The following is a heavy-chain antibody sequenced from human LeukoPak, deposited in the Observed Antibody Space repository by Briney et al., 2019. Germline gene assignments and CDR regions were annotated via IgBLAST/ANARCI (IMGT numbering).Heavy chain of an antibody. CDR2: IYSGGST. CDR1: GFTFSSNY. CDR3: ARGLVHNAFDI. V-gene: IGHV3-66*01. D-gene: IGHD2-8*02. J-gene: IGHJ3*02. Sequence: GGSLRLSCAASGFTFSSNYMSWVRQAPGKGLEWVSVIYSGGSTYYADSVKGRFTISRDNSKNTLYLQMNSLRAEDTAVYYCARGLVHNAFDIWGQGTMVTVSS.